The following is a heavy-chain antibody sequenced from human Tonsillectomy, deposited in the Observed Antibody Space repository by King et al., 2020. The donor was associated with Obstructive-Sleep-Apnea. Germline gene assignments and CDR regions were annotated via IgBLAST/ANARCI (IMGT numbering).Heavy chain of an antibody. CDR3: ARHPLDYGVYGMDV. D-gene: IGHD4-17*01. CDR1: RGSFSGYY. Sequence: VQLQQWGAGLLKPSETLSLTCAVYRGSFSGYYWSWIRQPPGKGLEWIGEINHSGSTNYNPSLKSRVTISVDMSKNQFSLRLSSVTAADTAVYYCARHPLDYGVYGMDVWGLGTTITVSS. J-gene: IGHJ6*02. V-gene: IGHV4-34*01. CDR2: INHSGST.